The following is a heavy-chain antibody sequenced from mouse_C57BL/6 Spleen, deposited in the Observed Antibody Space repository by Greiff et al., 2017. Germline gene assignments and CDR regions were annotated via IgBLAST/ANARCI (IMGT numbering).Heavy chain of an antibody. CDR1: GYSITSGYY. CDR2: ISYDGSN. CDR3: ARGTTVDV. D-gene: IGHD1-1*01. V-gene: IGHV3-6*01. J-gene: IGHJ1*03. Sequence: EVKLMESGPGLVKPSQSLSLTCSVTGYSITSGYYWNWIRQFPGNKLEWMGYISYDGSNNYNPSLKNRISITRDTSKNQFFLKLNSVTTEDTATYYCARGTTVDVWGTGTTVTVSS.